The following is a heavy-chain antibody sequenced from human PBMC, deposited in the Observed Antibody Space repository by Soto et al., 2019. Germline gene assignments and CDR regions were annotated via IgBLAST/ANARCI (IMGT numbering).Heavy chain of an antibody. J-gene: IGHJ6*02. D-gene: IGHD3-3*01. Sequence: SVKVSCKASGATFSSYAISWVRQAPGQGVEWMGGIIPIFGTANYAQKLQGRVTITADESTSTAYMELSSMRSEDTAVYYCAGSSSGSYYYGMDVWGQGTTVTVSS. CDR2: IIPIFGTA. CDR1: GATFSSYA. V-gene: IGHV1-69*13. CDR3: AGSSSGSYYYGMDV.